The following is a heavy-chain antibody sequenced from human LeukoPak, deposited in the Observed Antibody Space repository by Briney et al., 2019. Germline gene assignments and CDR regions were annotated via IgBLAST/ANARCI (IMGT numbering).Heavy chain of an antibody. CDR3: ASRSSIWSGYQDTLYYFDS. CDR1: GGSISRYY. V-gene: IGHV4-59*01. D-gene: IGHD3-3*01. Sequence: PSETLSLTCTVSGGSISRYYWSWIRQPPGKRLEWLGHIYYSGSTNYNPSLKSRVTISVDTSKNQFSLKLSSVTAADTAVYYCASRSSIWSGYQDTLYYFDSRGQGTLVTVSS. CDR2: IYYSGST. J-gene: IGHJ4*02.